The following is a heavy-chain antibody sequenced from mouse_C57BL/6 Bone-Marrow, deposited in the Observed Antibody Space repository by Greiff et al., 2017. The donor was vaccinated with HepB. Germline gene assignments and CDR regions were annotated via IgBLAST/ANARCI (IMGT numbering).Heavy chain of an antibody. CDR1: GFTFTDYY. D-gene: IGHD2-4*01. V-gene: IGHV7-3*01. Sequence: EVKLMESGGGLVQPGGSLSLSCAASGFTFTDYYMSWVRQPPGKALEWLGFIRNKANGYTTEYSASVKGRFTISRDNSQSILYLQMNALRAEDSATYYCARYGGYDYSWFAYWGQGTLVTVSA. CDR2: IRNKANGYTT. J-gene: IGHJ3*01. CDR3: ARYGGYDYSWFAY.